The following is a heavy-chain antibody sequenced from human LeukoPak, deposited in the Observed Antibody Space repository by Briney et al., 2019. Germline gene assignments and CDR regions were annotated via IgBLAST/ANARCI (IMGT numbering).Heavy chain of an antibody. CDR2: IYYSGST. CDR1: GGSISSYY. D-gene: IGHD6-19*01. Sequence: SETLSLTCTVSGGSISSYYWSWIRQPPGKGLEWIGYIYYSGSTNYNPSLKSRVTISVDTSKNQSSLKLSSVTAVDTAVYYCARVGVAVAGFDYWGQGTLVTVSS. J-gene: IGHJ4*02. CDR3: ARVGVAVAGFDY. V-gene: IGHV4-59*01.